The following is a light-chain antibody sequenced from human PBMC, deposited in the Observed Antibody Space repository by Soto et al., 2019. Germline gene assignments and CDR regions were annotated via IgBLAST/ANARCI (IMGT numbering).Light chain of an antibody. CDR2: GAS. V-gene: IGKV3-20*01. Sequence: EIVVTQSPGTLSLSPGERATLSCRASQSVSSNYLAWYQQKPGQAPRLLIYGASSRATGIPDRFSGSGSGTDFTLTSSRLVPEDFALYYCQHYGRSAYTFGQGTTLEIK. CDR3: QHYGRSAYT. J-gene: IGKJ2*01. CDR1: QSVSSNY.